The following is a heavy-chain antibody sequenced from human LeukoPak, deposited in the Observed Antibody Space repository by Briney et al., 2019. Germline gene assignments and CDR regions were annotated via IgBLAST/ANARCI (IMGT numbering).Heavy chain of an antibody. Sequence: SETLSLTCTVSGDSISSYYWSWVRQPPGKGLEWIGYIYHSGSTNYNPSLKSRVTISADTSKDQFSLKLASVTAADTAVYYCATGYSSTWYYFDYWGQGTLVTVSS. V-gene: IGHV4-59*01. CDR1: GDSISSYY. J-gene: IGHJ4*02. CDR2: IYHSGST. CDR3: ATGYSSTWYYFDY. D-gene: IGHD6-13*01.